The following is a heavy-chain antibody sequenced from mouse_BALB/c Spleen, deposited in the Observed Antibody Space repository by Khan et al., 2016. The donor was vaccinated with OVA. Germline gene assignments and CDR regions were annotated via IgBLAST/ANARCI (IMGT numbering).Heavy chain of an antibody. V-gene: IGHV5-6-4*01. J-gene: IGHJ3*01. CDR2: ISSAGSYT. Sequence: EVELVESGGGLVKPGGSLKLSCAASGFTFSNYFMSWVRRTPEKRLEWVATISSAGSYTSYPDNVKGRFTISRDNAKNTLYLQMSSLKAEDTAMYYCTRDRYGNYGGWFAYWGQGTLVTVSA. CDR3: TRDRYGNYGGWFAY. D-gene: IGHD2-10*02. CDR1: GFTFSNYF.